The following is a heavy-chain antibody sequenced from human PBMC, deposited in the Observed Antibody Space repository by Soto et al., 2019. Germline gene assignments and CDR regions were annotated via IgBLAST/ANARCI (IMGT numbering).Heavy chain of an antibody. CDR3: ARDDRADY. CDR2: ISYDGSNK. Sequence: QVQLVESGGGVVQPGRSLRLSCAASGFTFSSYAMHWVRQAPGKGLEWVAVISYDGSNKYYADSVKGRFTISRDNSKNTLYLQMNSLRAEDTAVYYCARDDRADYWGQGTLVTVSS. V-gene: IGHV3-30-3*01. CDR1: GFTFSSYA. J-gene: IGHJ4*02. D-gene: IGHD3-10*01.